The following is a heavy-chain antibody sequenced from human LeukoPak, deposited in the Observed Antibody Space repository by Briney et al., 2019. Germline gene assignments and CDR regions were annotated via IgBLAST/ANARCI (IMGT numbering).Heavy chain of an antibody. V-gene: IGHV3-49*04. CDR1: GFTFGDYA. J-gene: IGHJ4*02. Sequence: PGGSLRLSCTASGFTFGDYAMSWVRQAPGKGLEWVGFIRTKAYGGTTESAASVKGRFTISRDDSKSIAYLQMNSLRTEDTAAYYCTSEKNWGQGTLVTVSS. CDR3: TSEKN. CDR2: IRTKAYGGTT.